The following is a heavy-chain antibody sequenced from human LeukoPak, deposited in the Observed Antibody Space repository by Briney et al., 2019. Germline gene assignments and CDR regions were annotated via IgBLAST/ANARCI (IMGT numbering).Heavy chain of an antibody. CDR1: GFTVSSNY. V-gene: IGHV3-53*01. CDR2: IYSGGST. D-gene: IGHD5-18*01. J-gene: IGHJ4*02. Sequence: GGSLRLSCAASGFTVSSNYMSWVRQAPGKGLEWVSVIYSGGSTYYADSVRGRFTISRDNSKNTLYLQMNSLRAEDTAVYYCARARYSYADYWGQGTLVTVSS. CDR3: ARARYSYADY.